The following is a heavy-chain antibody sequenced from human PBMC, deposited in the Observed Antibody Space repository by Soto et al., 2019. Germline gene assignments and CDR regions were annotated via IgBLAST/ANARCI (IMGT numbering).Heavy chain of an antibody. Sequence: PSETLSLTCAVYGGSVNGYYWNWIRQPPGKGLEWIGEINHTGGTHYNPSLKSRVTMSVDTSKNQFSLKLSSVTAADTAVYYCARDYDILTGNDYGMDVWGQGTTVTVSS. D-gene: IGHD3-9*01. V-gene: IGHV4-34*10. CDR3: ARDYDILTGNDYGMDV. CDR1: GGSVNGYY. J-gene: IGHJ6*02. CDR2: INHTGGT.